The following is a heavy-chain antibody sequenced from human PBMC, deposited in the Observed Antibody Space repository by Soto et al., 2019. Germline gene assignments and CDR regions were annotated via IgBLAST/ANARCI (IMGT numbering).Heavy chain of an antibody. CDR1: GGTFSSYT. CDR3: ATDFGIAAAGKGDPFDY. J-gene: IGHJ4*02. CDR2: IIPILGIA. D-gene: IGHD6-13*01. Sequence: QVQLVQSGAEVKKPGSSVKVSCKASGGTFSSYTISWVRQAPGQGLEWMGRIIPILGIANYAQKFQGRVTITADKSTSTAYMELSSLRSEDTAVYYCATDFGIAAAGKGDPFDYWGQGTLVTVSS. V-gene: IGHV1-69*08.